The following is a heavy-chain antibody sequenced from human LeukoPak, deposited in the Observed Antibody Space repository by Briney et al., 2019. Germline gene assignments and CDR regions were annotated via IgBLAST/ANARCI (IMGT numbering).Heavy chain of an antibody. J-gene: IGHJ5*02. CDR3: ARDRTLAAAVRYHWFDP. V-gene: IGHV1-18*01. D-gene: IGHD6-13*01. Sequence: GASVKVSCKASGYTFTSYGISWVRQAPGQGLEWMGWISAYNGNTNYAQKLQGRVTMTTDTSTSTAYMELRSLRSDDTAVYYCARDRTLAAAVRYHWFDPWGQGTLVTVSS. CDR2: ISAYNGNT. CDR1: GYTFTSYG.